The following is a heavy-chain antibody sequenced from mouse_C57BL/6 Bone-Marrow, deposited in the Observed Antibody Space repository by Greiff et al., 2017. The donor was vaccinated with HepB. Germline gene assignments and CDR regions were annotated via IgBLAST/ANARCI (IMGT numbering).Heavy chain of an antibody. CDR2: ISDGGSYT. Sequence: DVMLVESGGGLVKPGGSLKLSCAASGFTFSSYAMSWVRQTPEKRLEWVATISDGGSYTYYPDNVKGRFTISRDNAKNNLYLQMSHLKSEDTAMYYCARDSRWLPYYFDYRGQGTTLTVSS. CDR1: GFTFSSYA. D-gene: IGHD2-3*01. V-gene: IGHV5-4*01. CDR3: ARDSRWLPYYFDY. J-gene: IGHJ2*01.